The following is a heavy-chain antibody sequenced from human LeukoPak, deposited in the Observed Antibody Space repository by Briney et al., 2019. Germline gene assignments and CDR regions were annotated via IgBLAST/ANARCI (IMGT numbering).Heavy chain of an antibody. CDR2: INPSGGST. Sequence: ASVKVSCKASGYTFTSYYMHWVRQAPGQGLEWMGIINPSGGSTSYAQKFQGRVTMTRDMSTSTVYMELSSLRSEDTAVYYCARDTGSSWYNYYYYYMDVWGKGTTVTVSS. CDR3: ARDTGSSWYNYYYYYMDV. V-gene: IGHV1-46*01. D-gene: IGHD6-13*01. CDR1: GYTFTSYY. J-gene: IGHJ6*03.